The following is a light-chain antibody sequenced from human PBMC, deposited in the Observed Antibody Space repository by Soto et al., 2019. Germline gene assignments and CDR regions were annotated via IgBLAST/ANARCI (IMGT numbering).Light chain of an antibody. CDR3: MQALQTPPA. J-gene: IGKJ1*01. Sequence: DIVRTQSPLSLPVTPGESASISCRSSQSLLHSNGYNYLDWYLQKPGQSPRLLMYLGSNRAPGVPDRFSGSGSGTDFTLKISRVEAEDVGVYYCMQALQTPPAFGQGTKVDIK. CDR2: LGS. V-gene: IGKV2-28*01. CDR1: QSLLHSNGYNY.